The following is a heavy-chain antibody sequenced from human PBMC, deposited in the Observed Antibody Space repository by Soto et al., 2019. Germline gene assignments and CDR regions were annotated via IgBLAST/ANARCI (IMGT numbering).Heavy chain of an antibody. J-gene: IGHJ4*02. Sequence: EVQLLESGGGLVQPGGSLRLSCAASGITFSSYVLSWVRRAPGMGLEWDSSISGSGASTYYADSVKGRFTISRDTSKSTLYLHLNSLRADDTAIYYCAKEAGGGAAMVTSYFDYWGQGTLVSVSS. V-gene: IGHV3-23*01. CDR3: AKEAGGGAAMVTSYFDY. CDR2: ISGSGAST. D-gene: IGHD5-18*01. CDR1: GITFSSYV.